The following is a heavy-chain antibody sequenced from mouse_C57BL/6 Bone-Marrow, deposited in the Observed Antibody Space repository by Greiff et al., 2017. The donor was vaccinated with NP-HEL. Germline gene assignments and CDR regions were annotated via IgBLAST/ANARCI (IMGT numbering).Heavy chain of an antibody. D-gene: IGHD3-2*02. CDR2: IYPGDGDT. CDR1: GYAFSSSW. J-gene: IGHJ4*01. Sequence: VKLQESGPELVKPGASVKISCKASGYAFSSSWMNWVKQRPGKGLEWIGRIYPGDGDTNYNGKFKGKATLTADKSSSTAYMQLSSLTSEDSAVYFCARGSSVDYWGQGTSVTVSS. CDR3: ARGSSVDY. V-gene: IGHV1-82*01.